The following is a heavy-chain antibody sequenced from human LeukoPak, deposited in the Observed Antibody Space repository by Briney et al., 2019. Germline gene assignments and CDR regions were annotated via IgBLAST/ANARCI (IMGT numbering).Heavy chain of an antibody. V-gene: IGHV4-61*02. J-gene: IGHJ4*02. CDR3: ARVRSGSGWFFDY. CDR1: GGSISSGSYY. D-gene: IGHD3-22*01. Sequence: SETLSLTCTVSGGSISSGSYYWSWIRQPAGKGLEWIGRIYTSGSTNYNPSLKSRVTISVDTSKNQFSLKLSSVTAADTAVYYCARVRSGSGWFFDYWGQGTLVTVSS. CDR2: IYTSGST.